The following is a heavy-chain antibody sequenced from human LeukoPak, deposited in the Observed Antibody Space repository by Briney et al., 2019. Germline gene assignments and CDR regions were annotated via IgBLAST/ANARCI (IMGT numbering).Heavy chain of an antibody. CDR3: AKLSTYYDILTGYDAFDI. CDR2: IYHSGST. J-gene: IGHJ3*02. D-gene: IGHD3-9*01. Sequence: PSETLSLTCTVSGYSISSGYYWGWIRQPPGKGLEWIGSIYHSGSTYYNPSLKSRVTISVDTSKNQFSLKLSSVTAADTAVYYCAKLSTYYDILTGYDAFDIWGQGTMVTVSS. V-gene: IGHV4-38-2*02. CDR1: GYSISSGYY.